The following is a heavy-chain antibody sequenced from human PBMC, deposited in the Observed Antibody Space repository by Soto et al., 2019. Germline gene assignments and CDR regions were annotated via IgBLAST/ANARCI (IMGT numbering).Heavy chain of an antibody. V-gene: IGHV3-30*18. CDR1: GFTFSSYG. CDR3: AKDHTRYCSGGSCYWGRLDY. J-gene: IGHJ4*02. CDR2: ISYDGSNK. D-gene: IGHD2-15*01. Sequence: PGGSLRLSCAASGFTFSSYGMHWARQAPGKVLEWVAVISYDGSNKYYADSVKVRFTISRDNSKNTLYLQMNSLRAEDTAVYYCAKDHTRYCSGGSCYWGRLDYWGQGTLVTVSS.